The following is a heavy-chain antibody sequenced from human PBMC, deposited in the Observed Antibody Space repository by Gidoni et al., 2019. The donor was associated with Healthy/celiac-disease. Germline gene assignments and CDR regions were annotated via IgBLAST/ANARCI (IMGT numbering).Heavy chain of an antibody. Sequence: EVQLVESGGGLVRPGGSLSLSCATSGFTFSSYEMNWVRQAPGKGLEWVSYISSSGSTIYYADSVKGRFTISRDNAKNSLYLQMTILRAEDTAVYYCARALGGVTTDFDYWGQGTLVTVSS. J-gene: IGHJ4*02. CDR3: ARALGGVTTDFDY. CDR2: ISSSGSTI. V-gene: IGHV3-48*03. D-gene: IGHD4-17*01. CDR1: GFTFSSYE.